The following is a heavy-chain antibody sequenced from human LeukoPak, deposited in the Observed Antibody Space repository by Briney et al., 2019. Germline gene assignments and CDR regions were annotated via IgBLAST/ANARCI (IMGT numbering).Heavy chain of an antibody. Sequence: ASVKVSCKASGYTFTGYYMHWVRQAPGQGLEWMGWINPNSGGTNYAQKSQGRVTMTRDTSTSTVYMELSSLRSEDTAVYYCARDSRDGYNTFYISVYFDYWGQGTLVTVSS. CDR2: INPNSGGT. D-gene: IGHD5-24*01. CDR1: GYTFTGYY. CDR3: ARDSRDGYNTFYISVYFDY. V-gene: IGHV1-2*02. J-gene: IGHJ4*02.